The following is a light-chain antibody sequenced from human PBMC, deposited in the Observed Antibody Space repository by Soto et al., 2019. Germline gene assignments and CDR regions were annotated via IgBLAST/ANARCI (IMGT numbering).Light chain of an antibody. V-gene: IGKV3-20*01. CDR2: DAS. J-gene: IGKJ1*01. CDR1: QSVSSGY. CDR3: QQYGGAPRT. Sequence: EIVLTQSPGTLSLSPGERGTLSCRASQSVSSGYLAWYQQKPGQAPRLLIYDASSRATGSPDRFSGSGSGTDFTLSISRLEPEGFAVYCCQQYGGAPRTFGQGTKVEIK.